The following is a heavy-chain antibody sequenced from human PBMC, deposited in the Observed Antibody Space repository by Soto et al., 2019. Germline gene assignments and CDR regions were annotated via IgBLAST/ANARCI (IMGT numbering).Heavy chain of an antibody. J-gene: IGHJ4*02. CDR1: GFIVSSNY. V-gene: IGHV3-53*01. CDR3: ARSPWGGPFDY. Sequence: EVQLVESGGGLIQPGGSLRLSCTASGFIVSSNYMSWVRQAPGKGPEWVSVIYSGGSTYYGDSVKGRFTISRDNSKNTLYLQMNNLRAEDTAVYHCARSPWGGPFDYWGQGNLVTVSS. CDR2: IYSGGST. D-gene: IGHD7-27*01.